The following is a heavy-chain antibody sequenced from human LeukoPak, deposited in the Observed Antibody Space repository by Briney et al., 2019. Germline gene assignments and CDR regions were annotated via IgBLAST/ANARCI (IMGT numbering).Heavy chain of an antibody. CDR3: AGDAKYYYDSSGYY. CDR1: GFSFSNYW. D-gene: IGHD3-22*01. CDR2: IKEDGSEK. Sequence: GGSLRLSCAASGFSFSNYWMSWVRQAPGKGLGWVANIKEDGSEKYYVDSVKGRFTISRDNTKNALYLQMSRLRAKHAEVYYFAGDAKYYYDSSGYYWGQGNLVTVSS. V-gene: IGHV3-7*01. J-gene: IGHJ4*02.